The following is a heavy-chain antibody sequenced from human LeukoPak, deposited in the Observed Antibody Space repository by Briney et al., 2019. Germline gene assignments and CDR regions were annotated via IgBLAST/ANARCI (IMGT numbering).Heavy chain of an antibody. CDR2: INHSGST. J-gene: IGHJ4*02. V-gene: IGHV4-34*01. CDR1: GGSFSGYY. Sequence: NPSETLSLTCAVHGGSFSGYYWSWSRQPPGKGLEWIGEINHSGSTNYNPSLKSRVTISLDTSKNQFSLKLRSVTAADTAVYYCATHRECSSYGNYFDYWGQGTLVTVSS. D-gene: IGHD6-6*01. CDR3: ATHRECSSYGNYFDY.